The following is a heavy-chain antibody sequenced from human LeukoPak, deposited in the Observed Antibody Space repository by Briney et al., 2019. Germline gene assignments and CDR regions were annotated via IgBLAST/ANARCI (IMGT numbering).Heavy chain of an antibody. CDR2: IYSGGST. Sequence: PGGSLRLSCAASEFTISSNYMTWVRQAPGKGLEWVSIIYSGGSTYYADSVKGRFAISRDNSKNTLYLQMNSLRAEDTAVYYCAREGEMGGALDYWGQGTLVTVSS. J-gene: IGHJ4*02. CDR3: AREGEMGGALDY. CDR1: EFTISSNY. D-gene: IGHD5-24*01. V-gene: IGHV3-53*01.